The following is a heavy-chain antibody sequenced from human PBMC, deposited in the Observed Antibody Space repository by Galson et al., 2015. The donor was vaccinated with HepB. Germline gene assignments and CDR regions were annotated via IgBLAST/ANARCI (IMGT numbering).Heavy chain of an antibody. CDR1: GFTFSSYA. V-gene: IGHV3-30-3*01. CDR2: ISYDGSNK. J-gene: IGHJ6*02. CDR3: ARDVLFEAYSYGKHYYYYGMDV. Sequence: SLRLSCAASGFTFSSYAMHWVRQAPGKGLEWVAVISYDGSNKYYADSVKGRFTISRDNSKNTLYLQMNSLRAEDTAVYYCARDVLFEAYSYGKHYYYYGMDVWGQGTTVTVSS. D-gene: IGHD5-18*01.